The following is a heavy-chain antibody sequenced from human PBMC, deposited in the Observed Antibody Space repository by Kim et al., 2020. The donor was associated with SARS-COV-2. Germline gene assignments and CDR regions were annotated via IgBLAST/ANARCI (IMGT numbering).Heavy chain of an antibody. V-gene: IGHV1-46*01. J-gene: IGHJ4*02. CDR3: ARDLDGRYSLDY. D-gene: IGHD1-26*01. Sequence: SYAQKFQGRVTMTRDTSTSTVYMELSSLRSEDTAVYYCARDLDGRYSLDYWGQGTLVSVSS.